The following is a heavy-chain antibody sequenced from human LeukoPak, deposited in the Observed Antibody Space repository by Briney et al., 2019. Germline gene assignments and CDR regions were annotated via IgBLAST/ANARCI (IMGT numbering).Heavy chain of an antibody. J-gene: IGHJ4*02. CDR2: IYYSGST. CDR3: TRVKGSGSQPADY. Sequence: SETLSLTCTVSGGSISSGGYCWSWIRQHPGKGLEWIGYIYYSGSTYYNPSLKSRVTISVDTSKNQFSLKLSSVTAADTAVYYCTRVKGSGSQPADYWGQGTLVTVSS. D-gene: IGHD3-10*01. V-gene: IGHV4-31*03. CDR1: GGSISSGGYC.